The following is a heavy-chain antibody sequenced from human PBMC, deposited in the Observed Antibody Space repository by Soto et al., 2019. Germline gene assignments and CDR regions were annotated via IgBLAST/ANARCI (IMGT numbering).Heavy chain of an antibody. D-gene: IGHD7-27*01. CDR2: IIPILGIA. CDR1: GGTFSSYT. Sequence: QVQLVQSGAEVKKPGSSVKVSCKASGGTFSSYTISWVRQAPGQGLEWMGRIIPILGIANYAQKFQGRVTSTADKATSTAYMELSSLRSEDTAVYYCASATGDWVDFDYWGQGTLVTVSS. V-gene: IGHV1-69*02. J-gene: IGHJ4*02. CDR3: ASATGDWVDFDY.